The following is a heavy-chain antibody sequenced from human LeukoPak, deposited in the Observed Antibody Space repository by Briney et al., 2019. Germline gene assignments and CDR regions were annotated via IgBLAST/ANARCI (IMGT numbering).Heavy chain of an antibody. CDR2: IYYSGST. CDR3: ARHPFSSPFDY. CDR1: GGSISSYY. Sequence: SETLSLTCTVSGGSISSYYWSWIRQPPGKGLEWIGYIYYSGSTNYNPSLKSRVTISVDTSKNQFSLKLTSVTAADTAVYFCARHPFSSPFDYWGQGTLVTVSS. V-gene: IGHV4-59*08. J-gene: IGHJ4*02.